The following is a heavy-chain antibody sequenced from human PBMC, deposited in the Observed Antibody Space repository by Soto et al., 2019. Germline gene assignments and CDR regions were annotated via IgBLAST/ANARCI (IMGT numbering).Heavy chain of an antibody. CDR3: ARLSRGVVVGPAWVDV. D-gene: IGHD2-2*01. Sequence: PGESLKISCEGSGYSFTSYWISWVRQMPGKGLEWMGRIDPSDSYTNYSPSFQGHVTISADKSISTAYLQWSSLKASDTAMYYCARLSRGVVVGPAWVDVCGQGNTVTVS. CDR1: GYSFTSYW. J-gene: IGHJ6*01. CDR2: IDPSDSYT. V-gene: IGHV5-10-1*01.